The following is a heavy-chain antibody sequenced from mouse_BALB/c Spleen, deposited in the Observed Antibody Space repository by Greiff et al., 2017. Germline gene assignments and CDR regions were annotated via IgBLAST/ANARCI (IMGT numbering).Heavy chain of an antibody. CDR3: ARLRRPDYYAMDY. J-gene: IGHJ4*01. CDR2: ISSGSSTI. D-gene: IGHD2-12*01. V-gene: IGHV5-17*02. CDR1: GFTFSSFG. Sequence: EVQLVESGGGLVQPGGSRKLSCAASGFTFSSFGMHWVRQAPEKGLEWVAYISSGSSTIYYADTVKGRFTISRDNPKNTLFLQMTSLRSEDTAMYYCARLRRPDYYAMDYWGQGTSVTVSS.